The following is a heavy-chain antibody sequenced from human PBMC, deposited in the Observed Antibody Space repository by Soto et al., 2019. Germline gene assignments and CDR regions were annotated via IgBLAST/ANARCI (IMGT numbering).Heavy chain of an antibody. V-gene: IGHV3-21*01. D-gene: IGHD3-22*01. CDR1: GFTVSSNF. CDR3: ARDYYDSFFDY. CDR2: ISKSSRYI. Sequence: GGSLRVSCVASGFTVSSNFMTWVRQAPGKGLEWVSSISKSSRYIYYADSVKGRFTISRDNAKNSLYLQMNSLRAEDTAVYYCARDYYDSFFDYWGQGTLVTVSS. J-gene: IGHJ4*02.